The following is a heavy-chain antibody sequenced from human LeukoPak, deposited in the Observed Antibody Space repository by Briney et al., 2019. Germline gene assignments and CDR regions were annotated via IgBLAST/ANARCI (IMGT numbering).Heavy chain of an antibody. D-gene: IGHD2-2*01. CDR2: IRYDGSNK. V-gene: IGHV3-30*02. J-gene: IGHJ6*04. CDR3: AKDYRPYCSSTSCTSMDD. Sequence: PGGSLRLSCAASGFTFSSYGMHWVRQAPGKGLEWVAFIRYDGSNKYYADSVKGRFTISRDNSKNTLYLQMNGLRAEDTAVYYCAKDYRPYCSSTSCTSMDDWGKGTTVTVSS. CDR1: GFTFSSYG.